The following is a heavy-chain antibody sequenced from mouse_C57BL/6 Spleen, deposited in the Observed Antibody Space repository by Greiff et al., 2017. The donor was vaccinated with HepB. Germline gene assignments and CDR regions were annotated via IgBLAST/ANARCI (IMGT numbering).Heavy chain of an antibody. CDR1: GYSFTDYN. D-gene: IGHD1-1*01. V-gene: IGHV1-39*01. Sequence: VQLQQSGPELVKPGASVKISCKASGYSFTDYNMNWVKQSNGKSLEWIGVINPNYGTTSYNQKFKGKATLTVDQSSSTAYMQLNSLTSEDSAVFYCARSPYYGSSYGWYFDVWGTGTTVTVPS. CDR3: ARSPYYGSSYGWYFDV. J-gene: IGHJ1*03. CDR2: INPNYGTT.